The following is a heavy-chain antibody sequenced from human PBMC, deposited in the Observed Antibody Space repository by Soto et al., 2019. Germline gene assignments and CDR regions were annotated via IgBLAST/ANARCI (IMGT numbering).Heavy chain of an antibody. CDR3: ARVEDGYNLYGIDV. J-gene: IGHJ6*02. D-gene: IGHD5-12*01. Sequence: QVQLVESGGDLVKPGGSLRLSCEASGFTFSDHFMSWIRQAPGKGLEWVSYITSGGDNLHYADSVKGRFTISRDNAKNSLYLQMNSLRAEDTAVYYCARVEDGYNLYGIDVWGQGTTVTVSS. V-gene: IGHV3-11*01. CDR1: GFTFSDHF. CDR2: ITSGGDNL.